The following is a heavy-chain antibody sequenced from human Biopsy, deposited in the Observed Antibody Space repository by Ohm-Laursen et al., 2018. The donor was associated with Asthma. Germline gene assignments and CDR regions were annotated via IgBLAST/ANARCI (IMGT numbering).Heavy chain of an antibody. Sequence: SLRLSSAASGFTFSNYAMSWVRQAPGKGLEWVSSITGSGGFTYYADSVKGRFTISRDKSENTLYLQMNSLRAEDTAVYYCARAYGGSFFSGSFDIWGQGTMVTVSS. V-gene: IGHV3-23*01. CDR1: GFTFSNYA. J-gene: IGHJ3*02. CDR3: ARAYGGSFFSGSFDI. CDR2: ITGSGGFT. D-gene: IGHD4-23*01.